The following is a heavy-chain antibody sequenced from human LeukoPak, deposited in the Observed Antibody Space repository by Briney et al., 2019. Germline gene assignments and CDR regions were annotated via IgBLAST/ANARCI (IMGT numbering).Heavy chain of an antibody. J-gene: IGHJ4*02. CDR1: GYIFTGYY. Sequence: ASVKVSCKASGYIFTGYYIHWVRQAPGQGLEWMGRISPNSGGTNYAQKFQGRVTMTRDTSISTAFMELRRLRPDDTAVYFCARVPECADTISYELDYWGRGTPVTVSS. CDR3: ARVPECADTISYELDY. V-gene: IGHV1-2*06. D-gene: IGHD5-12*01. CDR2: ISPNSGGT.